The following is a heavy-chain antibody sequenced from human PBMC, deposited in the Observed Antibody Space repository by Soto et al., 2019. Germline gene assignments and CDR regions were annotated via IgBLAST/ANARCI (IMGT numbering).Heavy chain of an antibody. D-gene: IGHD4-17*01. V-gene: IGHV1-2*02. CDR3: ARKQYGDYIMWLLDP. J-gene: IGHJ5*02. CDR2: INPKSGDT. Sequence: QVQLVQSGAEVKKPGASVKVSCKASGYTFTDNHVHWLRRAPGQDFEWMGWINPKSGDTKYAQKFQGRVTMTRDTSSETASLEVTSLTSDDTATYYCARKQYGDYIMWLLDPWGQGALVTVAS. CDR1: GYTFTDNH.